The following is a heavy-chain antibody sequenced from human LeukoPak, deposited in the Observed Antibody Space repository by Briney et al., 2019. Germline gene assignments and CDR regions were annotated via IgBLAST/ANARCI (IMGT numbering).Heavy chain of an antibody. V-gene: IGHV3-48*02. J-gene: IGHJ4*02. CDR1: GFTFSSYS. Sequence: GGSLRLSCAASGFTFSSYSMNWVRQAPGKGLGRVSYIGSGSTAIYYADSVKGRFTISRDNAKNSLYLQMNSLRDEDTAVYYCARVAVTTDYWGRGTLVSVSS. CDR2: IGSGSTAI. CDR3: ARVAVTTDY. D-gene: IGHD4-17*01.